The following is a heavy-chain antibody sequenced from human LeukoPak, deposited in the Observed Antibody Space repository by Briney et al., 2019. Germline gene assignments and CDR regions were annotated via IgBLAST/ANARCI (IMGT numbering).Heavy chain of an antibody. Sequence: GGSLRLSCAASGFTFSSYSMNWVRQAPGKGLEWVSSISSSSSYIYYADSVKGRFTISRDNAKNSLYLQMNSLRAEDTAVYYCARDRYSSSCGGDYWGEGTLVTVYS. CDR3: ARDRYSSSCGGDY. D-gene: IGHD6-13*01. CDR2: ISSSSSYI. V-gene: IGHV3-21*01. J-gene: IGHJ4*02. CDR1: GFTFSSYS.